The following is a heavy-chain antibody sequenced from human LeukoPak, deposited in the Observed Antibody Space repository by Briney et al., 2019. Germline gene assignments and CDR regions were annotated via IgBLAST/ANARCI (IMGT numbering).Heavy chain of an antibody. J-gene: IGHJ4*02. CDR2: IQYDGSNK. CDR3: AEDYGGN. V-gene: IGHV3-30*02. D-gene: IGHD4-23*01. CDR1: GFTFRSYG. Sequence: GESLKISCAASGFTFRSYGMHWVRQAPGKGLEWVTFIQYDGSNKYYADSVKGRFTVSRDNSKNTLYLQMSSLRAEDTAVYYCAEDYGGNLGQGTLVTVSS.